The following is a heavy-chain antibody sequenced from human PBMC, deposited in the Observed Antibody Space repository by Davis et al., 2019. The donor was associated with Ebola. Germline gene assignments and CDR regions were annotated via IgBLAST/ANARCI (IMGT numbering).Heavy chain of an antibody. Sequence: AASVKVSCKASGGTFSSYAISWVRQAPGQGLEWMGIINPSGASTSYAQKFQGRVTMTRDTSTSTVYMELSSLRSEDTAVYYCARDAGSYFNYWGQGTLVTVSS. CDR3: ARDAGSYFNY. CDR2: INPSGAST. D-gene: IGHD3-10*01. CDR1: GGTFSSYA. J-gene: IGHJ4*02. V-gene: IGHV1-46*01.